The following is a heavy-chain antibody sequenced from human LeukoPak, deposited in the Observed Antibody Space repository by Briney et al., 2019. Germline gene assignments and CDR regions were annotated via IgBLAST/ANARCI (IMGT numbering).Heavy chain of an antibody. CDR1: GGSISNYY. V-gene: IGHV4-39*01. J-gene: IGHJ4*02. Sequence: SETLSLTCTLSGGSISNYYWSWIRQPPGKGLEWIASINYSGSTYYNPSLKSRVTISVDTSENQFSLKLSSVTAADTAVYYCARYVVYGSGKYYFDYWGQGTLVTVSS. D-gene: IGHD3-10*01. CDR2: INYSGST. CDR3: ARYVVYGSGKYYFDY.